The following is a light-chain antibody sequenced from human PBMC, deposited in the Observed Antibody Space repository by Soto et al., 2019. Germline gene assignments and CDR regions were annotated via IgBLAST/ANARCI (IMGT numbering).Light chain of an antibody. CDR3: ASWDDSLSGVV. CDR2: RNI. Sequence: QSVLTQPPSVSAAPGQKVTISCSGSSSNIGNNFVSWYQQLPGTAPKLLIYRNILRDSGVPDRFSASKSGTSASLAIGGLRSEDEGDYYCASWDDSLSGVVFGGGTKLTVL. J-gene: IGLJ2*01. CDR1: SSNIGNNF. V-gene: IGLV1-47*01.